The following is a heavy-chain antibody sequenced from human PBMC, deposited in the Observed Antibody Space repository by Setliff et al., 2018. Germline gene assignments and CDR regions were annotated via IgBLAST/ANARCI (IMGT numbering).Heavy chain of an antibody. V-gene: IGHV1-3*01. Sequence: ASVKVSCKASGYTSTNYALHWLRQAPGQRLEWMAYINGGNGNTHYSQKFRGRVTVTRDTSASTVFMELSTLRSEDTAVYYCARETYDISTGYTYWYFDLWGRGTLGTV. D-gene: IGHD3-9*01. CDR2: INGGNGNT. CDR1: GYTSTNYA. CDR3: ARETYDISTGYTYWYFDL. J-gene: IGHJ2*01.